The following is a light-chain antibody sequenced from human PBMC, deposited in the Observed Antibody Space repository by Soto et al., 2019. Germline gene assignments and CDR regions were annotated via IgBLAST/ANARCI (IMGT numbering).Light chain of an antibody. CDR1: QDIRTW. CDR2: GAP. V-gene: IGKV1-12*01. Sequence: DIQMTQSPSSVSASVGDRVTITCRASQDIRTWLAWYQQKPGKAPKILIYGAPSLQSGVPSRFSGSGSRTYFTLTISSLQPEDFATYYCQHSNSFPITFGHGTRLEIK. J-gene: IGKJ5*01. CDR3: QHSNSFPIT.